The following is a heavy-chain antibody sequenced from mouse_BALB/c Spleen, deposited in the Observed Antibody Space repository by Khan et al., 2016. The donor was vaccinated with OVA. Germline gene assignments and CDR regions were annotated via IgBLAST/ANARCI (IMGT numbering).Heavy chain of an antibody. CDR2: ISSGGTYT. CDR3: ARTPGYYGSNYFDY. J-gene: IGHJ2*01. D-gene: IGHD1-1*01. CDR1: GFTFSSYA. Sequence: EVELVESGGGLVKPGGSLQLSCAASGFTFSSYAMSWVRQTPEKRLEWVATISSGGTYTYYPDSVKGRSTISRDNAKNTLYLQLSSLRSEDTAMYYCARTPGYYGSNYFDYWGQGTTLTASS. V-gene: IGHV5-9-3*01.